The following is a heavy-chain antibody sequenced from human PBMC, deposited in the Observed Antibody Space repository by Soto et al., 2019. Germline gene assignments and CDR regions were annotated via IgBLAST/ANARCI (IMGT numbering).Heavy chain of an antibody. Sequence: QMQLVQSGPEVKKPGTSVKVSCKASIFTFSSSTVQWVRQTRGQRLEWIGWIVAGSGNTIYAQRFQERVTITRDVSASTAYMYLSSLTSDDTAVYYCAAGRKQAALHWGQGTLVTVSS. J-gene: IGHJ4*02. CDR1: IFTFSSST. V-gene: IGHV1-58*01. CDR2: IVAGSGNT. D-gene: IGHD6-13*01. CDR3: AAGRKQAALH.